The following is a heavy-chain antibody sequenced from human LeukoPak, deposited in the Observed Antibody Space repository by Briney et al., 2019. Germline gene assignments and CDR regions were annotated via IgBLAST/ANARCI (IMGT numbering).Heavy chain of an antibody. Sequence: PSETLSLTCTVSGGSISSYYWSWIRQPPGKGLEWIGYIYTSGSTNYNPSLKSRVTISVDTSKNQFSLKLSSVTAADTAVYYCASAFGDYSDYWGQGTLVTVSS. CDR3: ASAFGDYSDY. J-gene: IGHJ4*02. CDR2: IYTSGST. CDR1: GGSISSYY. V-gene: IGHV4-4*09. D-gene: IGHD3-10*01.